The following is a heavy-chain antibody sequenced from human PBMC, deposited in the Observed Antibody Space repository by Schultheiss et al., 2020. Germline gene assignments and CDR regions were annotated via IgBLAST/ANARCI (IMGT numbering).Heavy chain of an antibody. D-gene: IGHD6-13*01. J-gene: IGHJ6*02. Sequence: GGSLRLSCTASGFTFGDYAMSWFRQAPGKGLEWVGFIRSKAYGGTTEYAASVKGRFTISRDDSKSIAYLQMNSLKTEDTAVYYCTRGVGEDSSWYVDYYYYGMDVWGQGTTVTVSS. V-gene: IGHV3-49*03. CDR3: TRGVGEDSSWYVDYYYYGMDV. CDR1: GFTFGDYA. CDR2: IRSKAYGGTT.